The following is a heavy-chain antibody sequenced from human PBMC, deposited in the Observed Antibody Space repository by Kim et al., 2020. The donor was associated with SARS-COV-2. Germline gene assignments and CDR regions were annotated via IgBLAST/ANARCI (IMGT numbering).Heavy chain of an antibody. CDR2: ISGSGSST. J-gene: IGHJ4*02. V-gene: IGHV3-23*01. Sequence: GGSLRLSCEASGFSFANYAMSWVRQVPGKGLEWVSSISGSGSSTYYPDSVKCRFTNSRDNSKTTLYLQKTSLRADATAFYYCTKLPSGYDRADYWGQGALVSVSS. CDR3: TKLPSGYDRADY. D-gene: IGHD5-12*01. CDR1: GFSFANYA.